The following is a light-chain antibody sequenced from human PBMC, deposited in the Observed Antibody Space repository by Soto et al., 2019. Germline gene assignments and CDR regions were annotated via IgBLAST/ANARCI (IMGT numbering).Light chain of an antibody. Sequence: DIQMIQTPATLSAFAGDRVTVTCRASQSVSSWVAWYQEKPGRGPKLLIYDASTWQSGVPSRFIGSGSGTEFTLTITSLQPDDFATYYCQHYNTYSPGTFGQGTRVEVK. J-gene: IGKJ1*01. CDR2: DAS. CDR3: QHYNTYSPGT. CDR1: QSVSSW. V-gene: IGKV1-5*01.